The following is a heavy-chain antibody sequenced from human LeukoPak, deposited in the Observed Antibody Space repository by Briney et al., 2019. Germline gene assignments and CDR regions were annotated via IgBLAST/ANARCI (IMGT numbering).Heavy chain of an antibody. CDR1: GYTFTGYY. D-gene: IGHD3-22*01. V-gene: IGHV1-2*02. Sequence: ASVKVSCKASGYTFTGYYMHCVRQAPGQWLEWMGWINPNSGGTNYAQKFQGRVTMTRDTSISTAYMELSRLRSDDTAVYYCAREYDSSGYYYGWFDPWGQGTLVTVSS. CDR2: INPNSGGT. CDR3: AREYDSSGYYYGWFDP. J-gene: IGHJ5*02.